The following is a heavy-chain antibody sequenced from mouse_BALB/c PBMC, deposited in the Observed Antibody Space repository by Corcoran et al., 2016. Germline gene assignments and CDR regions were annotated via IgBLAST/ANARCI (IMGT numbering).Heavy chain of an antibody. CDR2: IDPANGNT. D-gene: IGHD3-2*01. Sequence: EVQLQQSGAELVKPGASVKLSCTASGFNIKDTYMHWVKQRPEQGLEWIGRIDPANGNTKYDPKFQGKATITAYTSYNTAYLQLSSLTSEDTAVYYCARADSSGHYFDYWGQGTTLTVSS. V-gene: IGHV14-3*02. CDR3: ARADSSGHYFDY. CDR1: GFNIKDTY. J-gene: IGHJ2*01.